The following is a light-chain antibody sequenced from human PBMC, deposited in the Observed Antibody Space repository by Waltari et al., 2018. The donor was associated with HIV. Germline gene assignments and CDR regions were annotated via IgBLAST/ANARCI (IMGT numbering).Light chain of an antibody. J-gene: IGKJ4*01. CDR2: GAS. Sequence: EIVMTQSPATLSVSPGERATLSCRASQSVNNILAWYQQKPGQAPRLLISGASTRATGVPARFSGSGSGTDFTLTISSLQSEDFGIYYCQQYHKWPLTFGGGTKVEIK. CDR3: QQYHKWPLT. CDR1: QSVNNI. V-gene: IGKV3-15*01.